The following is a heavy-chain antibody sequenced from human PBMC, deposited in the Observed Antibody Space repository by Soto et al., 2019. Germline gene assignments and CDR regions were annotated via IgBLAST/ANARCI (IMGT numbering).Heavy chain of an antibody. CDR2: IYSGGST. V-gene: IGHV3-53*01. J-gene: IGHJ6*02. D-gene: IGHD3-3*01. Sequence: PGGSLRLSCAASGFTVSSNYMSWVRQAPGKGLEWVSVIYSGGSTYYADSVKGRFTISRDNSKNTLYLQMNSLRAEDTAVYYCARARGYDFWSRSPLIYSYYGMDVWGQGTTVTVSS. CDR1: GFTVSSNY. CDR3: ARARGYDFWSRSPLIYSYYGMDV.